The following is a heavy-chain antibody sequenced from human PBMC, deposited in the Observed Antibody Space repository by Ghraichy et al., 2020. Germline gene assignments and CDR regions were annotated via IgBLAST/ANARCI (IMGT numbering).Heavy chain of an antibody. CDR2: IYYSGST. D-gene: IGHD4-17*01. J-gene: IGHJ5*02. CDR3: ARRSYGDYGEGTKFDP. CDR1: GGSISSSSYY. V-gene: IGHV4-39*01. Sequence: SETLSLTCTVSGGSISSSSYYWGWIRQPPGKGLEWIGSIYYSGSTYYNPSLKSRVTISVDTSKNQFSLKLSSVTAADTAVYYCARRSYGDYGEGTKFDPWGQGTLVTVSS.